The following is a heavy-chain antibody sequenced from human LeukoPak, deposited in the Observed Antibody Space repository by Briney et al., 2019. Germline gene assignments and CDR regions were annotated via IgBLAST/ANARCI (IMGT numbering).Heavy chain of an antibody. CDR2: ISSSSSYI. D-gene: IGHD2-2*01. CDR1: GFTFSSYS. J-gene: IGHJ4*02. Sequence: GGSLRLSCAASGFTFSSYSMNWVRQAPGKGLEWVSSISSSSSYIYYADSVKGRFTISRDNAKNSLYLQMNSLRAEDTAVYYCARDRGYCSSTSCYEAAFDYWGQGTLVTVSS. V-gene: IGHV3-21*01. CDR3: ARDRGYCSSTSCYEAAFDY.